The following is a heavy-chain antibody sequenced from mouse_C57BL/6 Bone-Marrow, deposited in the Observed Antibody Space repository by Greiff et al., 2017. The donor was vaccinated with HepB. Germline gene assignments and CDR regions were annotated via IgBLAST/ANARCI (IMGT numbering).Heavy chain of an antibody. J-gene: IGHJ4*01. D-gene: IGHD2-10*02. CDR3: ARASILPLYYYAIAY. CDR2: INPYNGGT. CDR1: GYTFTDYY. V-gene: IGHV1-19*01. Sequence: VQLQQSGPVLVKPGASVKMSCKASGYTFTDYYMNWVKQSHGKSLEWIGVINPYNGGTSYNQKFKGKATLTVDKSSSTAYMELNSLTSEDSAVYYCARASILPLYYYAIAYFSQGTSVTVSS.